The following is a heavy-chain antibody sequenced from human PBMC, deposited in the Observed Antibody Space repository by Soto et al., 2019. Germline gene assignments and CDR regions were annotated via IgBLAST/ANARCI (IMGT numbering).Heavy chain of an antibody. D-gene: IGHD1-26*01. CDR1: GGTFSSYA. Sequence: QVQLVQSGAEVKKPGSSVKVSCKASGGTFSSYAISWVRQASRQGLEWMGGIIPIFGTANYAQKFQGRVTITVDESTTTACMELSSLRSVDTAVYYCARGDRAYSGSQGLFDYWGQGTLVTVSS. V-gene: IGHV1-69*12. J-gene: IGHJ4*02. CDR2: IIPIFGTA. CDR3: ARGDRAYSGSQGLFDY.